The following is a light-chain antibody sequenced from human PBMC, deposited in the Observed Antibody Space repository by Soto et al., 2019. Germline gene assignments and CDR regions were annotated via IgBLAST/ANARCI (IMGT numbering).Light chain of an antibody. J-gene: IGKJ1*01. Sequence: IVLTQSPGTLSLSPGERATLSCRASQSVSSSYLAWYQQKPGQAPRLLIYGTSSRATAIPDRFSGSGSGKEFTLNISRLEPEEFAVYYCQQYGSSLWTFGQGTKV. V-gene: IGKV3-20*01. CDR1: QSVSSSY. CDR2: GTS. CDR3: QQYGSSLWT.